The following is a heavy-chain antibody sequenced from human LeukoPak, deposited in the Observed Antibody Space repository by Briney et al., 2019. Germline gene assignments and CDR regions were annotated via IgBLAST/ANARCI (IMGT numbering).Heavy chain of an antibody. Sequence: QPGGSLRLSCAVSGFTFSAYGMHWVRQAPGKGLEWVAIISYDGINKYYPDSVKGRFTISRDNSKNTLYLQMNSLRAEDTAVYYCAKDTRDDHHSDYWGQGTPVTVSS. D-gene: IGHD1-14*01. CDR3: AKDTRDDHHSDY. CDR1: GFTFSAYG. V-gene: IGHV3-30*18. J-gene: IGHJ4*02. CDR2: ISYDGINK.